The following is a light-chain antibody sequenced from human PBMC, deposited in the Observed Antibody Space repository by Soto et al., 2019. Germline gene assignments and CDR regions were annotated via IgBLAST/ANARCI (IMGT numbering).Light chain of an antibody. CDR3: RQYGSSPLT. CDR2: GAS. J-gene: IGKJ2*01. Sequence: EIVLTQSPGTLSLSPGERATLSCRASQSVSSSYLAWYQQKPGQAPRLLIYGASSRATGIPDRFSGSGSGTDFPLTISRLEPEDFAVYYCRQYGSSPLTFGQGTKLEIK. V-gene: IGKV3-20*01. CDR1: QSVSSSY.